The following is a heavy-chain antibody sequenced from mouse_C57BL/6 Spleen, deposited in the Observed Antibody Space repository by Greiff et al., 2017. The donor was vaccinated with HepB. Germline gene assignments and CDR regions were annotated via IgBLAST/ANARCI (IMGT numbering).Heavy chain of an antibody. CDR3: ARSELLLYYAMDY. V-gene: IGHV1-80*01. J-gene: IGHJ4*01. D-gene: IGHD2-12*01. CDR1: GYAFSSYW. Sequence: QVQLQQSGAELVKPGASVKISCKASGYAFSSYWMHWVKQRPGKGLEWIGKIYPGDGDTNYNRKFKGKATLTADKSSSTAYMQLSSLTSEDSAVYFCARSELLLYYAMDYWGQGTSVTVSS. CDR2: IYPGDGDT.